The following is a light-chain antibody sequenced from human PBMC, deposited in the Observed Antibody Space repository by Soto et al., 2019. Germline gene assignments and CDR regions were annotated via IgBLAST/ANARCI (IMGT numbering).Light chain of an antibody. Sequence: QSVLTQPASVSGSPGQSLTISCTGSSSDVGGHNYVSWYQQHPGKAPKLMIYEVTKRPSAVSNRFSGSKSGNTAPLSISWLQAEDEADYYCSSYTFTTTLYVFGTGTKFTVL. CDR2: EVT. CDR3: SSYTFTTTLYV. CDR1: SSDVGGHNY. V-gene: IGLV2-14*01. J-gene: IGLJ1*01.